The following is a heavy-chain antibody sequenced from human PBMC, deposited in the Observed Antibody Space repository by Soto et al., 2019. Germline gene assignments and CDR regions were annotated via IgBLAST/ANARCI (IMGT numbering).Heavy chain of an antibody. CDR2: IYSDGSA. Sequence: TGGSLRLSCAASGFTVTSNYMSWVRQAPGKGLEWVSLIYSDGSAYYADSVKGRFTISRDNSKNMLYLQMNSLRAEDTAVYYCAATGDYCSGVTCYPQGDVWGQGTTVTVSS. D-gene: IGHD2-15*01. CDR3: AATGDYCSGVTCYPQGDV. J-gene: IGHJ6*02. V-gene: IGHV3-53*01. CDR1: GFTVTSNY.